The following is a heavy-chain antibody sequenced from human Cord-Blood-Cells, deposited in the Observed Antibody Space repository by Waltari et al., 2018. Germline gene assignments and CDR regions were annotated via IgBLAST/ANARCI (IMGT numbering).Heavy chain of an antibody. J-gene: IGHJ4*02. CDR1: GGSISRYY. V-gene: IGHV4-59*01. Sequence: QVQLQESGPGLVKPSETLSLTCTVPGGSISRYYWSCIRQPPGKGLEWIGYIYYSGSTNYNPSLKSRVTISVDTSKNQFSLKLSSVTAADTAVYYCAVLSAAGTGVDYWGQGTLVTVSS. D-gene: IGHD6-13*01. CDR3: AVLSAAGTGVDY. CDR2: IYYSGST.